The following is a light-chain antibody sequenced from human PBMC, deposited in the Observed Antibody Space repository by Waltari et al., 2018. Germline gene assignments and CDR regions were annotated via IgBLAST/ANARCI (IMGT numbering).Light chain of an antibody. CDR3: SSYTSASALML. CDR1: SSNLGTYDY. Sequence: QSALTQPASVSGSPGQSITISCTGSSSNLGTYDYVSWSQHHPGKAPKLIIFDVTNRPSGVSERFSGAKSGNTASLTISGLQAEDEADYHCSSYTSASALMLFGGGTKLTVL. J-gene: IGLJ2*01. CDR2: DVT. V-gene: IGLV2-14*03.